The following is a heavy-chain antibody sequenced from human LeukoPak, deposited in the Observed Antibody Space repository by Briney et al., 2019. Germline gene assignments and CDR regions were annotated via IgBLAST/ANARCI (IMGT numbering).Heavy chain of an antibody. Sequence: SETLSLTCTVSGGSISSSSYYWGWIRQPPGKGLEWIGRIYTTGSTNYNPSLKSRVTMSVDTSKNQFSLRLTSVTAADTAVYYCARAPLYVDVWGKGTTVTVSS. CDR2: IYTTGST. V-gene: IGHV4-39*07. CDR1: GGSISSSSYY. J-gene: IGHJ6*03. CDR3: ARAPLYVDV.